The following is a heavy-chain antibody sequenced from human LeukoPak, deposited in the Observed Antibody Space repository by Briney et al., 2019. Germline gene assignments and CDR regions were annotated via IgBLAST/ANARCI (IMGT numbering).Heavy chain of an antibody. CDR2: ISYDGSNK. J-gene: IGHJ4*02. D-gene: IGHD3-16*01. CDR1: GFTFSSYA. V-gene: IGHV3-30*04. CDR3: ARDGKMSDYVNFDY. Sequence: GGSLRLSCAASGFTFSSYAMHWVRQAPGKGLEWVAVISYDGSNKYYADSVKGRFTISRDNSKNTLYLQMNSLRAEDTAVYYCARDGKMSDYVNFDYGGKGPLVTVSS.